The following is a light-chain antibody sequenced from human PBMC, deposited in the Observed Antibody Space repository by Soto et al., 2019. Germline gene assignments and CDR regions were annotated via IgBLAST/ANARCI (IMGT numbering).Light chain of an antibody. V-gene: IGKV1-5*03. CDR2: KAS. CDR3: LQYNTFSYT. CDR1: QSINTW. J-gene: IGKJ2*01. Sequence: DIQMTQSPSTLSASIGDRVTITCRASQSINTWLAWYQQRPGKTPKLLIYKASNLESGVPSRFSGSGSGTDFTLTISSLQPDDFATYYCLQYNTFSYTFGQGTKVEIK.